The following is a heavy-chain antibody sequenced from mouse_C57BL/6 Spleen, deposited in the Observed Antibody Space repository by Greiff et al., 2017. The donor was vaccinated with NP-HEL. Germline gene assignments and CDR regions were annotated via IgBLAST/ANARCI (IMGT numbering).Heavy chain of an antibody. CDR2: IYPGDGDT. D-gene: IGHD1-1*01. J-gene: IGHJ4*01. Sequence: VQLQQSGPELVKPGASVKISCKASGYAFSSSWMNWVKQRPGKGLEWIGRIYPGDGDTNYNGKFKGKATLTADKSSSTAYMQLSSLTSEDSAVYFCARGARDYGSSYVYYYAMDYWGQGTSVTVSS. CDR3: ARGARDYGSSYVYYYAMDY. V-gene: IGHV1-82*01. CDR1: GYAFSSSW.